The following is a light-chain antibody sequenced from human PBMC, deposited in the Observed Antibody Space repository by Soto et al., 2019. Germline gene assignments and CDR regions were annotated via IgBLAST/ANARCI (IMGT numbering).Light chain of an antibody. V-gene: IGKV3-15*01. CDR1: QSVRSN. Sequence: EIVMTQSPATLSVSPVDRATLSCRANQSVRSNLAWYQQRPGQAPRLLIYGASTRATGIPARFSGSGSGTEFTLTISSLQPDDFATYFCQQYSKYPVSFGQGTRLEI. CDR3: QQYSKYPVS. J-gene: IGKJ5*01. CDR2: GAS.